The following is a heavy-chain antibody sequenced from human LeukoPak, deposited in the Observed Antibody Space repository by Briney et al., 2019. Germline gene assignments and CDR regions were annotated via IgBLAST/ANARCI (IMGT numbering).Heavy chain of an antibody. V-gene: IGHV4-39*07. Sequence: SETLSLTCVVSGGSISSRSYYWSWIRQPPGKGLEWIGEINHSGSTNYNPSLKSRVTISVDTSKNQFSLKLSSVTAADTAVYYCARGGVVPAAIRYYYYYYGMDVWGQGTTVTVSS. CDR1: GGSISSRSYY. D-gene: IGHD2-2*01. CDR2: INHSGST. CDR3: ARGGVVPAAIRYYYYYYGMDV. J-gene: IGHJ6*02.